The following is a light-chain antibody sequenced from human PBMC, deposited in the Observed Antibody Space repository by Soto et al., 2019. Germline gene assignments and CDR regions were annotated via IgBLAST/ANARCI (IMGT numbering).Light chain of an antibody. CDR2: EVN. CDR1: SSDVGSYNR. Sequence: QSALTQPPSVSGSRGQSVTISCTGTSSDVGSYNRLSWYQQPPGTAPKLIMYEVNTRPSGVPDRFSGSKSGSTASLTISGLQAEDEADYYCSLYISGSTYVFGTGTNLTVL. J-gene: IGLJ1*01. V-gene: IGLV2-18*01. CDR3: SLYISGSTYV.